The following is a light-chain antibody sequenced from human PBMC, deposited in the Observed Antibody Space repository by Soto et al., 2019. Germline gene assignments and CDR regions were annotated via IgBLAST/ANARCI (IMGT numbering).Light chain of an antibody. J-gene: IGKJ3*01. Sequence: DIQMTQSPSTLSASVGDRVTITCRASQSISSWLAWYQQKSGKAPKLLIHDASSLESGVPSRFSGSGSGTEFSLTISSLQPDDFATYYCQYYSSYSPTFGPGTKVDFK. CDR3: QYYSSYSPT. CDR2: DAS. CDR1: QSISSW. V-gene: IGKV1-5*01.